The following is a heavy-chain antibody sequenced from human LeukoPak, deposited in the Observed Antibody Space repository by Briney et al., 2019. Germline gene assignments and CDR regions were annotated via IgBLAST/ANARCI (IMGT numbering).Heavy chain of an antibody. CDR3: ASNWGYFDY. CDR2: ISSSGSTI. Sequence: GGSLRLSCAASGFTFSSYEMNWVRQAPGKGLEWVSYISSSGSTIYYADSVKGRFTISRDNAKNSLYLQMNSQRAEDTAVYYCASNWGYFDYWGQGTLVTVSS. J-gene: IGHJ4*02. D-gene: IGHD7-27*01. CDR1: GFTFSSYE. V-gene: IGHV3-48*03.